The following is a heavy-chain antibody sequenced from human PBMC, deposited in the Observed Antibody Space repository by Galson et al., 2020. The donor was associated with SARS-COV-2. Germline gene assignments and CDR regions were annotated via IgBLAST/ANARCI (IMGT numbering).Heavy chain of an antibody. CDR2: MNPNSGDT. CDR1: GYDFITYD. D-gene: IGHD3-16*02. V-gene: IGHV1-8*01. Sequence: ASVKVSCKASGYDFITYDIYWVRQAPGQGLEWMGWMNPNSGDTGYAQKFQGRVTMTRNNPLSTAYMELSSLTSEDTAVYFCARSGEKFYDYVWGSYRDNWFDPWGQGTLVTVSS. CDR3: ARSGEKFYDYVWGSYRDNWFDP. J-gene: IGHJ5*02.